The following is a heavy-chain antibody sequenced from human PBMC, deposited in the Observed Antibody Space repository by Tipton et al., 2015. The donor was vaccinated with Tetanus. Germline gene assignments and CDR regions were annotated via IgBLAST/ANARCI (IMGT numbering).Heavy chain of an antibody. J-gene: IGHJ4*02. D-gene: IGHD3-10*01. V-gene: IGHV4-59*01. CDR1: DGSFNAYY. CDR2: ITDTGRT. Sequence: TLSLTCGVSDGSFNAYYWSWIRQPPGKGLEWIGYITDTGRTNYSPSLRNRLTISIDTSKTHFSLQLDSVTAADTAVYYCATDRRGPGEVRGLDNWGQGTLVTVSS. CDR3: ATDRRGPGEVRGLDN.